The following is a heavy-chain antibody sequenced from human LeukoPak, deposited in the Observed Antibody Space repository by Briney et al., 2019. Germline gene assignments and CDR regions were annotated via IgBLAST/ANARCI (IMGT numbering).Heavy chain of an antibody. CDR2: ISSSGSTI. Sequence: GGSLRLSCAASGFTFSSYEMNWVRQAPGKGREWVSYISSSGSTIYYADSVKGRFTISRDNAKNSLYLQMNSLRAEDTAVYYCAGSPVLLWFGELTKVDYWGQGTLVTVSS. D-gene: IGHD3-10*01. CDR3: AGSPVLLWFGELTKVDY. J-gene: IGHJ4*02. V-gene: IGHV3-48*03. CDR1: GFTFSSYE.